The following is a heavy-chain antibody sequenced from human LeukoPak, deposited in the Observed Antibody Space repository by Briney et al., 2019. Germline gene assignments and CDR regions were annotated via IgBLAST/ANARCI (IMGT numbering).Heavy chain of an antibody. Sequence: SETLSLTCTVSGGSISTHYWGWIRQPPGKGLEWIADIFYSGSTNYNPSLKSRVTISVDTSKNQFSLKLNSVTAADTAVYYCARAPRGESDAASGFYGVDVWGQGTTVTVSS. CDR2: IFYSGST. CDR1: GGSISTHY. D-gene: IGHD3-22*01. CDR3: ARAPRGESDAASGFYGVDV. J-gene: IGHJ6*02. V-gene: IGHV4-59*11.